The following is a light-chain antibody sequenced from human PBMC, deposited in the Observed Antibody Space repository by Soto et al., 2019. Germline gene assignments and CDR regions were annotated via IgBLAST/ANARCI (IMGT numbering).Light chain of an antibody. V-gene: IGKV3-15*01. CDR1: QNVRSN. CDR3: LQYNNWVPT. J-gene: IGKJ3*01. Sequence: EIGSTKSPGTLSVSPGERAILSFRASQNVRSNLAWYQQKPGQPPRLLIYTASTRATGIPARFSGSGSGTEFTLTITCLQSDDFAVYYCLQYNNWVPTFGLGPNVDIK. CDR2: TAS.